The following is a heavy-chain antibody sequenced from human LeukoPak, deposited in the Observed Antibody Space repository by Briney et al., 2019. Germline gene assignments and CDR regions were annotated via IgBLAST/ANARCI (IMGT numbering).Heavy chain of an antibody. CDR1: GFTFSSYA. Sequence: GGSLRLSCAASGFTFSSYAMSWVRQAPGKGLEWVSAISGSGGSTYYADSVKGRFTISRDNSKNTLYLQMNSLRAEDTAVYYCARGYSSGWYTDYWGQGTLVTVSS. J-gene: IGHJ4*02. CDR3: ARGYSSGWYTDY. V-gene: IGHV3-23*01. D-gene: IGHD6-19*01. CDR2: ISGSGGST.